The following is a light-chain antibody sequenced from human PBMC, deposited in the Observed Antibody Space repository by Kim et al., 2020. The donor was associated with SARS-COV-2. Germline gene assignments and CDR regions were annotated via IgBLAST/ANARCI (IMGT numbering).Light chain of an antibody. CDR2: YDS. V-gene: IGLV3-21*04. Sequence: ELTQPPSVSVAPGKTARITCGGNNIGSKSVHWYQQKPGQAPVLVIYYDSDRPSGIPERFSGSNSGNTTTLTISRVEAGDEADYYCQVWDSSSDHYVFG. J-gene: IGLJ1*01. CDR1: NIGSKS. CDR3: QVWDSSSDHYV.